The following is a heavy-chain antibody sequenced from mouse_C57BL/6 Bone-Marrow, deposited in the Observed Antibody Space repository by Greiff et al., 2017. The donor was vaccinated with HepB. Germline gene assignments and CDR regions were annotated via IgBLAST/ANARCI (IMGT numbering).Heavy chain of an antibody. CDR3: ARWNYYGSDFDV. Sequence: QVQLQQPGAELVKPGASVKLSCKASGYTFTSYWMQWVKQRPGQGLEWIGEIDPSDSYTNYNQKFKGKATLTVDTSSSTAYMQLSSLTSEDSAVYYCARWNYYGSDFDVWGTGTTVTVSS. J-gene: IGHJ1*03. CDR2: IDPSDSYT. V-gene: IGHV1-50*01. D-gene: IGHD1-1*01. CDR1: GYTFTSYW.